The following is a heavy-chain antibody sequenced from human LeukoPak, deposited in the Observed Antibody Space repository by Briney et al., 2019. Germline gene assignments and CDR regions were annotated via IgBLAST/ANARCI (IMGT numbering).Heavy chain of an antibody. CDR2: ISDDGINK. CDR3: ARDPHTGHYERSGYDY. CDR1: GFTFSSYI. Sequence: GRSLILSCAASGFTFSSYIMHWVRQAPGKGLEWVTFISDDGINKYYADSVTGRFAISRDNSENTLYLQMNNLRPEDTAVYYCARDPHTGHYERSGYDYWGQGTLVTVSS. J-gene: IGHJ4*02. D-gene: IGHD3-22*01. V-gene: IGHV3-30*09.